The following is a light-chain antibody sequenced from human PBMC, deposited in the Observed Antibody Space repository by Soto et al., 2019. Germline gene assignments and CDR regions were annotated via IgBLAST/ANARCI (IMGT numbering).Light chain of an antibody. Sequence: QSALTQPASVSGSPGQSITISCTGTSSDVGGYNHVSWYQQHPGKAPKLIIYEVRNRPSGVSNRLSGSKSGNTASLTISGLQAEDEADYYCSSYTSSTTRVFGGGTKVTVL. CDR1: SSDVGGYNH. V-gene: IGLV2-14*01. CDR3: SSYTSSTTRV. CDR2: EVR. J-gene: IGLJ3*02.